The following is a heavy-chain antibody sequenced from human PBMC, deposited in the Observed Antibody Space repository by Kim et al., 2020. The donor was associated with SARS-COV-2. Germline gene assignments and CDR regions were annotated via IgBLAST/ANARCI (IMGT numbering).Heavy chain of an antibody. CDR3: ARALGALGSSSDY. CDR2: ISSSGSTI. V-gene: IGHV3-48*03. J-gene: IGHJ4*02. D-gene: IGHD6-13*01. CDR1: GFTFSSYE. Sequence: GGSLRLSCAASGFTFSSYEMNWVRQAPGKGLEWVSYISSSGSTIYYADSVKGRFTISRDNAKNSLYLQMNSLRAEDTAVYYCARALGALGSSSDYWGQGTLVTVSS.